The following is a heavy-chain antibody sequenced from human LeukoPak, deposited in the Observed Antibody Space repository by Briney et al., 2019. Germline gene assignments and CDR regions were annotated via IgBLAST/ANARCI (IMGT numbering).Heavy chain of an antibody. V-gene: IGHV3-30-3*01. Sequence: GGSLRLSCAASGFTFSSYAMHWVRQAPGKGLEWVAVISYDGSNKYYADSVKGRFTISRDNSKNTLYLQMNGLRAEDTAVYYCAKDRVATIIQNWFDPWGQGTLVTVSS. CDR1: GFTFSSYA. CDR2: ISYDGSNK. D-gene: IGHD5-12*01. CDR3: AKDRVATIIQNWFDP. J-gene: IGHJ5*02.